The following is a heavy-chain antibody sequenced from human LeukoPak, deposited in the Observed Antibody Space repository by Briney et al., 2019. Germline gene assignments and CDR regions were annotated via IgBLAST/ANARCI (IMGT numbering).Heavy chain of an antibody. CDR1: GGSISSYY. CDR2: IYYSGST. V-gene: IGHV4-59*01. CDR3: ASTSINNRDYGGNSIAFDI. Sequence: SETLSLTCTVSGGSISSYYWSWIRQPPGKGLEWIGYIYYSGSTNYNPSLKSRVTISVDTSKNQFSLKLSSVTAADTAVYYCASTSINNRDYGGNSIAFDIWGQGTMVTVSS. J-gene: IGHJ3*02. D-gene: IGHD4-23*01.